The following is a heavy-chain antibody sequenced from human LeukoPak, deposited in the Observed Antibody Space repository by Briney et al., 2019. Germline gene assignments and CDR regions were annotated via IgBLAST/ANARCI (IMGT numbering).Heavy chain of an antibody. Sequence: GGSLRLSCAASGFNFSSYAMHWVRQAPGKGLDWVAVISDGGDDKFYTDSVKGRFSISRDNSKNTLYLQMNSLRAEDTAAYHCASDLDYGDIDDSFDVWGQGTMVTVSS. CDR3: ASDLDYGDIDDSFDV. J-gene: IGHJ3*01. D-gene: IGHD4-17*01. CDR2: ISDGGDDK. CDR1: GFNFSSYA. V-gene: IGHV3-30*10.